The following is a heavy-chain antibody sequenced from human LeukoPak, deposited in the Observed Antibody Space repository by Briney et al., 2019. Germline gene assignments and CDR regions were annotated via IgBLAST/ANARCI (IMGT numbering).Heavy chain of an antibody. V-gene: IGHV4-61*02. CDR1: GYSISSGYY. CDR2: IYTSGST. J-gene: IGHJ6*03. CDR3: ARDLYYYDSSGYYYGYYYYYMDV. Sequence: PSETLSLTCTVSGYSISSGYYWSWIRQPAGKGLEWIGRIYTSGSTNYNPSLKSRVTISVDTSKNQFSLKLSSVTAADTAVYYCARDLYYYDSSGYYYGYYYYYMDVWGKGTTVTISS. D-gene: IGHD3-22*01.